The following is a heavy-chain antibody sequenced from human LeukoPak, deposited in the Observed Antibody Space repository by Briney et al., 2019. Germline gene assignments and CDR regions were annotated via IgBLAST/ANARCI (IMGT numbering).Heavy chain of an antibody. V-gene: IGHV3-7*03. J-gene: IGHJ4*02. CDR2: IKQDGSQK. CDR1: GLTFSSYW. CDR3: AGAGPDY. Sequence: GGSLRLSCAASGLTFSSYWMSWVRQAPGKGLEWVANIKQDGSQKYYVDSVKGRFTISRDNAKNSLYLQMNSLSAEDTAVYYCAGAGPDYWGQGTLVTVSS.